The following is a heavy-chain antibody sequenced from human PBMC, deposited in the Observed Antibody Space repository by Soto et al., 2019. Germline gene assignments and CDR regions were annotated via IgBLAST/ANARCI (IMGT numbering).Heavy chain of an antibody. V-gene: IGHV3-33*01. CDR1: GFTFSSYG. Sequence: QVQLVESGGGVVQPGRSLRLSCAASGFTFSSYGMHWVRQAPGKGLEWVAVIWYDGSNKYYADSVKGRFTISRDNSKNTLYLQMNSLRAEDTAVYYCARDGGEMATTEAFDYWGQGTLVTVSS. D-gene: IGHD1-1*01. CDR3: ARDGGEMATTEAFDY. CDR2: IWYDGSNK. J-gene: IGHJ4*02.